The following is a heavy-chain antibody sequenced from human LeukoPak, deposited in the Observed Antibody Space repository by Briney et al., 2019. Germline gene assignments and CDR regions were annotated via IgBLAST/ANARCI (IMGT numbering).Heavy chain of an antibody. V-gene: IGHV4-34*01. J-gene: IGHJ4*02. Sequence: GSLRLSCAASGFTFSSYAMSWVRQPPGKGLEWIGEINHSGSTNYNPSLKSRVTISVDTSKNQFSLKLSSVTAADTAVYYCASTVSSGHYFDYWGQGTLVTVSS. CDR1: GFTFSSYA. D-gene: IGHD5/OR15-5a*01. CDR3: ASTVSSGHYFDY. CDR2: INHSGST.